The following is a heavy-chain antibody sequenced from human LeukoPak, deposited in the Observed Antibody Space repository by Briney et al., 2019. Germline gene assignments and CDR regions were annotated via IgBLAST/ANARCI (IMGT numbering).Heavy chain of an antibody. J-gene: IGHJ5*02. V-gene: IGHV4-4*07. CDR2: IYTSGST. CDR3: AANYYDSSGYQS. D-gene: IGHD3-22*01. Sequence: SETLSLTCTVSGGSISSYYWSWIRQPAGKGLEWIGRIYTSGSTNYNPSLKSRVTMSVDTSKNQFSLKLGSVTAADTAVYYCAANYYDSSGYQSWGQGTLVTVSS. CDR1: GGSISSYY.